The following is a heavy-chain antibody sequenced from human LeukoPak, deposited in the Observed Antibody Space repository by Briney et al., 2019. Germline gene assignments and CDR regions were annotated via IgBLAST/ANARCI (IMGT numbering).Heavy chain of an antibody. D-gene: IGHD3-10*01. J-gene: IGHJ4*02. CDR1: GGSISSNNW. CDR2: IYHDGST. Sequence: SETLSLTCAVSGGSISSNNWWIWVRQSPEKGLEWIGEIYHDGSTNYNPSLKSRVTISMDKSKNQLSLKLNFVTAADTAVYYCARDLYYYGSGIDYWGQGTLVTVSS. V-gene: IGHV4-4*02. CDR3: ARDLYYYGSGIDY.